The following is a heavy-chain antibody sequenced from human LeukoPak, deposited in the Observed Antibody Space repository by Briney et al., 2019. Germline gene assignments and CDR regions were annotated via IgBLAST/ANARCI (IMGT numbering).Heavy chain of an antibody. CDR3: ARVYTSSWYTDP. J-gene: IGHJ5*02. Sequence: PSETLSLTCTVSGGSISSYYWSWIRQPPGKGLEWIGYIYYSGSTNYNPSLKSRVTMSVDTSNNQFSLKLSSVTAADTAVYYCARVYTSSWYTDPWGQGTLVTVSS. D-gene: IGHD6-13*01. CDR1: GGSISSYY. V-gene: IGHV4-59*01. CDR2: IYYSGST.